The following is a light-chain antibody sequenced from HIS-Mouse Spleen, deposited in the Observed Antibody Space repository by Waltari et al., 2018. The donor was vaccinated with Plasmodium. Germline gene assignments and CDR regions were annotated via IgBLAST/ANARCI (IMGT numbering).Light chain of an antibody. CDR3: QQRSNWPIT. CDR1: QSVSSY. V-gene: IGKV3-11*01. CDR2: DAS. Sequence: EIVLTQSPATLSLSPGERATLSCRARQSVSSYLAWDQQKPGQAPRLLIYDASNRATGIPARFSGRGSGTDFTLTISSLEPEDFAVYYCQQRSNWPITFGPGTKVDIK. J-gene: IGKJ3*01.